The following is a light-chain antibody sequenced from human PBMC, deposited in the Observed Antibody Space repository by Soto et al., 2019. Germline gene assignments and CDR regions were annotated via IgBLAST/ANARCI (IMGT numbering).Light chain of an antibody. V-gene: IGKV3-20*01. J-gene: IGKJ4*01. Sequence: EIVLTQSPGTLSLSPGERATLSCRASQSVSSSYLAWYQQKPGQAPRLLIYGASSRATGITDRFSGSGSGTDFTLTISRLETEYFAVYYCQQYGSSPLLTFGGGTKVEIK. CDR3: QQYGSSPLLT. CDR1: QSVSSSY. CDR2: GAS.